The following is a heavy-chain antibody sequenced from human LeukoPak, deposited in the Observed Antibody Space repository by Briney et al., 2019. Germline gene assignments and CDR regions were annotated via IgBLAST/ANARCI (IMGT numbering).Heavy chain of an antibody. V-gene: IGHV1-46*01. D-gene: IGHD2-2*01. Sequence: VASVKVSCKASGYTFTSYYMHWVRQAPGQGLEWMGIINPSGGSTSYAQKFQGRVTMTRDTSTSTVYMELSSLRSEDTAVYYCARERGLGEDIVVVPAAIQRITMVRGEDYGMDVWGQGTTVTVSS. CDR3: ARERGLGEDIVVVPAAIQRITMVRGEDYGMDV. CDR2: INPSGGST. CDR1: GYTFTSYY. J-gene: IGHJ6*02.